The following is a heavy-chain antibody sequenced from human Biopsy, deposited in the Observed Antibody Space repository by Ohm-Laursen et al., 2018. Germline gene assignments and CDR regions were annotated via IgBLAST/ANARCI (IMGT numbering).Heavy chain of an antibody. Sequence: TLSLTCTVSGGSISSYYWSWIRQPPGKGLQWIGYIYYTGNTDYNPSLQSRVTISVDTSKNHFSLRLRSVTPADTAIYYCARDRGYYSDRTVPGYFDLWGRGTLVTVSS. CDR3: ARDRGYYSDRTVPGYFDL. CDR1: GGSISSYY. J-gene: IGHJ2*01. D-gene: IGHD3-22*01. V-gene: IGHV4-59*01. CDR2: IYYTGNT.